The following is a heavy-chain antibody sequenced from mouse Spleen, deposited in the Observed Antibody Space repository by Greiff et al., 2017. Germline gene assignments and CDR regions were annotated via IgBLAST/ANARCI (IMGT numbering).Heavy chain of an antibody. CDR3: ASDDYDGLAY. J-gene: IGHJ3*01. Sequence: ESGPGLVKPSQSLSLTCSVTGYSITSGYYWNWIRQFPGNNLEWMGYISYDGSNNYNPSFKNRTSFTRDTSKNQFFLKLNSVTTEDTATYYCASDDYDGLAYWGQGTLVTVSA. CDR1: GYSITSGYY. V-gene: IGHV3-6*01. D-gene: IGHD2-4*01. CDR2: ISYDGSN.